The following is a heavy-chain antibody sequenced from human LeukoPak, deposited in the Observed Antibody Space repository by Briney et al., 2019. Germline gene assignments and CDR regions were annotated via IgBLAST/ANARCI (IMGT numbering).Heavy chain of an antibody. CDR1: GFTFSINA. D-gene: IGHD1-26*01. CDR3: TKDQAPTAGATDC. J-gene: IGHJ4*02. CDR2: IGDSDIMT. V-gene: IGHV3-23*01. Sequence: GGSLRLSCPPSGFTFSINAMSWVRQAPGKGLEWVSTIGDSDIMTHYADSVKGRFTISRDDSKNTLYLQMNSLRADDTAVYYCTKDQAPTAGATDCWGQGTLVTVSS.